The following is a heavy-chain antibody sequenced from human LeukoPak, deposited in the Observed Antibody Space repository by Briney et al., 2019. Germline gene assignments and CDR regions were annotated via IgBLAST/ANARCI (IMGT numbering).Heavy chain of an antibody. Sequence: ETLSLTCTVSGGSISSSSYYWGWVRQAPGKGLEWVSSISSSSSYIYYADSVKGRFTISRDNAKNSLYPQMNSLRAEDTAVYYCARVGIAVAGDYWGQGTLVTVSS. D-gene: IGHD6-19*01. CDR2: ISSSSSYI. V-gene: IGHV3-21*01. CDR3: ARVGIAVAGDY. CDR1: GGSISSSSYY. J-gene: IGHJ4*02.